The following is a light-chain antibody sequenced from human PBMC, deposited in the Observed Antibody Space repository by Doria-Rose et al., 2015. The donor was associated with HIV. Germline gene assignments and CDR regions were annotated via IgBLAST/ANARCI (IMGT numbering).Light chain of an antibody. V-gene: IGKV3-20*01. CDR3: HQYGTSWT. CDR2: DGS. J-gene: IGKJ1*01. Sequence: TQSPGTLSLSPGERATLSCRASQSFSSTYLAWYQQKPGQAPSLLIYDGSTRATGIPDRFSASGSGTDSTLTINRLEPEDFALYYCHQYGTSWTFGQRTKVEI. CDR1: QSFSSTY.